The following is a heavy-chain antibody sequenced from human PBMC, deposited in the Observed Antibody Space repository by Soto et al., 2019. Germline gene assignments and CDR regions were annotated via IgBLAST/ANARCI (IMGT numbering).Heavy chain of an antibody. Sequence: QVQLVQSGAEVKKPGASVKVSCKASGYTFTSYGISWVRQAPGQGLEWMGWISAYNGNTNYAQKLQGRVTMTTDTATSTAYMELRSLRSDDTAVYYCAREDSSGLKGYYYYYGMDVWGQGTTVTVSS. D-gene: IGHD6-19*01. CDR1: GYTFTSYG. V-gene: IGHV1-18*01. CDR3: AREDSSGLKGYYYYYGMDV. J-gene: IGHJ6*02. CDR2: ISAYNGNT.